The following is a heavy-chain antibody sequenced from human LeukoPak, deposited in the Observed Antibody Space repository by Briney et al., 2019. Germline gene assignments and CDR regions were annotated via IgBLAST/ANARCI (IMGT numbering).Heavy chain of an antibody. CDR1: GGSFSGYF. CDR2: ISHSGST. Sequence: SETLSLTCAVYGGSFSGYFWSYIRQPPGKGLEWLGEISHSGSTNYSPSLKSRVTISVDKSKNQFSLKLSSVTAADTAVYYCARDRYSSSSYYYYGMDVWGQGTTVTVSS. J-gene: IGHJ6*02. CDR3: ARDRYSSSSYYYYGMDV. V-gene: IGHV4-34*01. D-gene: IGHD6-13*01.